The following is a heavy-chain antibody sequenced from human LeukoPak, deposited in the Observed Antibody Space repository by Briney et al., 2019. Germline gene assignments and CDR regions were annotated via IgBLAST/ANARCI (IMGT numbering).Heavy chain of an antibody. D-gene: IGHD5-24*01. V-gene: IGHV1-8*01. J-gene: IGHJ3*02. CDR1: GYTFTSYD. CDR2: MNPNSGNT. Sequence: ASVKVSCKASGYTFTSYDINWVRQDTGQGLEWMGWMNPNSGNTGYAQKFQGRVTMTRNTSISTAYMELSSLRSEDTAVYYCARGHKDGYNLDIWGQGTMVTVSS. CDR3: ARGHKDGYNLDI.